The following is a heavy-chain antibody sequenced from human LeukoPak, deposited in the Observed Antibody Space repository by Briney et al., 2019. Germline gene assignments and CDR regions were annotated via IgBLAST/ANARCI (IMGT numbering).Heavy chain of an antibody. V-gene: IGHV1-2*02. CDR1: GYTFTGYY. J-gene: IGHJ5*02. Sequence: ASVKVSCKASGYTFTGYYMHWVRQAPGQGPEWMGWINPNSGGTNYAQKFQGRVTMTRDTSINTAYMELSSLRSDDTAVYYCARDHSPFTVAAANWFDPWGQGTLVTVSS. CDR2: INPNSGGT. CDR3: ARDHSPFTVAAANWFDP. D-gene: IGHD6-13*01.